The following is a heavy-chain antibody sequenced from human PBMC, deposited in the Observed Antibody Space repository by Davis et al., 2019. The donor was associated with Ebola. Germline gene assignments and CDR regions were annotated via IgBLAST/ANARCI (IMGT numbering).Heavy chain of an antibody. CDR3: ARAADWFGNPVGWFDP. V-gene: IGHV1-2*02. Sequence: ASVKVSCKVSGYTLTELSMHWVRQAPGQGLEWMGWINPNSGGTNYAQKFQGRVTMTRDTSISTAYMELSRLRSDDTAVYYCARAADWFGNPVGWFDPWGQGTLVTVSS. D-gene: IGHD3-9*01. CDR2: INPNSGGT. CDR1: GYTLTELS. J-gene: IGHJ5*02.